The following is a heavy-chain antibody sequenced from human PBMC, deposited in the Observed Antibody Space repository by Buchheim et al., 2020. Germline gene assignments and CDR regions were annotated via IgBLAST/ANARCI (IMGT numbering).Heavy chain of an antibody. Sequence: QVQLVESGGGLVKPGGSLRLSCAASGFTFSDYYMSWIRQAPGKGLEWVSYISSSSSYTNYADSVKGRFTISRDHPKNSLYLQMNSLRAEDTAVYYCARELVVVAATSYYYYYGMDVWGQGTT. CDR3: ARELVVVAATSYYYYYGMDV. CDR1: GFTFSDYY. V-gene: IGHV3-11*06. CDR2: ISSSSSYT. J-gene: IGHJ6*02. D-gene: IGHD2-15*01.